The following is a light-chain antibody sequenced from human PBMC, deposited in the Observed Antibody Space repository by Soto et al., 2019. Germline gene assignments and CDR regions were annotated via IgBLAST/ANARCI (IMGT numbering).Light chain of an antibody. J-gene: IGLJ3*02. CDR2: LEGSGSY. CDR1: SGHSSYI. Sequence: QPVLTQSSSASASLGSSVKLTCTLSSGHSSYIIAWHQQQPGKAPRYLMKLEGSGSYNKGSGVPDRFSGSSSGADRYLTISILQCEDEADYYCETWDSNTRVFGGGTKLTVL. V-gene: IGLV4-60*02. CDR3: ETWDSNTRV.